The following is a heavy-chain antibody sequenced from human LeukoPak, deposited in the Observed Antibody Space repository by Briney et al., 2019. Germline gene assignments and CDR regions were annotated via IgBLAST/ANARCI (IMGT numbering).Heavy chain of an antibody. CDR3: ARGASGWTGYYFDY. V-gene: IGHV4-59*01. D-gene: IGHD6-19*01. CDR2: IYYSGST. Sequence: SETLSLTCTVSGGSISSYYWSWIRQPPGKGLEWIGYIYYSGSTTYNPSLKGRVTISVDTSTNQFSLKLSSVTAADTAVYYCARGASGWTGYYFDYWGQGTLVTVSS. CDR1: GGSISSYY. J-gene: IGHJ4*02.